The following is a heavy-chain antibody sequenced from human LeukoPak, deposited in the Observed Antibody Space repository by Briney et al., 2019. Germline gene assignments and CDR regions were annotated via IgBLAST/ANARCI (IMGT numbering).Heavy chain of an antibody. CDR2: IYPGDSDT. J-gene: IGHJ4*02. D-gene: IGHD3-22*01. Sequence: GESLKISCKGSGYSFTSYWIGWVRQMPGKGLEWMGIIYPGDSDTRYSPSFQGQVTISADKSISTAYLQWSSLKASDTAMYYCARLPYYYDSSGYYSFLSFDYWGQGTLVTVSS. CDR1: GYSFTSYW. V-gene: IGHV5-51*01. CDR3: ARLPYYYDSSGYYSFLSFDY.